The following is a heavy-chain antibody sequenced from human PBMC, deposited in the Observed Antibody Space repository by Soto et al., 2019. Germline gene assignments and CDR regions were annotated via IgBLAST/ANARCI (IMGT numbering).Heavy chain of an antibody. CDR3: ARAVYYDILTGYGGYFDY. D-gene: IGHD3-9*01. Sequence: VQLVESGGGLVQPGGSLRLSCAASGFTFSSYAMHWVRQAPGKGLEWVAVISYDGSNKYYADSVKGRFTISRDNSKNTLYLQMNSLRAEDTAVYYCARAVYYDILTGYGGYFDYWGQGTLVTVSS. CDR1: GFTFSSYA. J-gene: IGHJ4*02. V-gene: IGHV3-30-3*01. CDR2: ISYDGSNK.